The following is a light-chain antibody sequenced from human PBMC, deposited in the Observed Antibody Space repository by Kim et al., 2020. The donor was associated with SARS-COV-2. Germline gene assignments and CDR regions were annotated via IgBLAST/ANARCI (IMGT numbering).Light chain of an antibody. V-gene: IGKV1-13*02. Sequence: AIQLTQSPSSLSASVGDRVTITCRASQGISSAFAWYQQKPGKAPKLLIYDASSLESGVPSRFSGSGSGTDFTLTISSLQPEDFATYYCQQFNSYPLSITFGQGTRLEIK. CDR1: QGISSA. J-gene: IGKJ5*01. CDR3: QQFNSYPLSIT. CDR2: DAS.